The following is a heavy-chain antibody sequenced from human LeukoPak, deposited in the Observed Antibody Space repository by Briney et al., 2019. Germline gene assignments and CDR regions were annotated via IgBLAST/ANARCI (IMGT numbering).Heavy chain of an antibody. V-gene: IGHV1-3*01. CDR1: GYTFTSYA. J-gene: IGHJ4*02. Sequence: ASVKVACKASGYTFTSYAIHWVRQAPGQRLEWMGWISAGNGNTKYSQNFQGRVTFISNTSATTAFMELSSLRSEDAAVYYCARDSGSGSNDYWGQGTLVTVSS. D-gene: IGHD1-26*01. CDR2: ISAGNGNT. CDR3: ARDSGSGSNDY.